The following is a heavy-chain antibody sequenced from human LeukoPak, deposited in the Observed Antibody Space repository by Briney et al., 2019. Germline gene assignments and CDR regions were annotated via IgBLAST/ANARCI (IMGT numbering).Heavy chain of an antibody. D-gene: IGHD2-2*01. V-gene: IGHV4-34*01. J-gene: IGHJ4*02. CDR1: GGTFRGCD. Sequence: SETLSLPCAVYGGTFRGCDWSWIRQPPGKGLKWIGEINHSGSTNYNPSLKSRVTISLDTAKNQFSLKLSSVTAADTAVYYCASVQPGSQYLGGPWGQGTLVTASS. CDR3: ASVQPGSQYLGGP. CDR2: INHSGST.